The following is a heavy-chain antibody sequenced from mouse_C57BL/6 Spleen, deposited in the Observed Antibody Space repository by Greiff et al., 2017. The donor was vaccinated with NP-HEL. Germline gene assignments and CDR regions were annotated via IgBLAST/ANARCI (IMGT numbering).Heavy chain of an antibody. J-gene: IGHJ3*01. CDR2: IYPGDGDT. CDR1: GYAFSSYW. V-gene: IGHV1-80*01. CDR3: ARSKSNTWFAY. D-gene: IGHD2-5*01. Sequence: QVQLQQSGAELVKPGASVKISCKASGYAFSSYWMNWVKQRPGKGLEWFVQIYPGDGDTNYNGKLKGNTALTADKSSSTAYMQQSSLTSEDSAVYFCARSKSNTWFAYWGQGTLVTVSA.